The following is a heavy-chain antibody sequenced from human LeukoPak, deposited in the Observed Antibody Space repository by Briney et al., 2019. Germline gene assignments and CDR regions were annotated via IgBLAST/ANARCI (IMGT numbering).Heavy chain of an antibody. J-gene: IGHJ6*02. CDR1: GFTFSNAW. V-gene: IGHV3-15*01. CDR3: VRDSRAAGSYYYGMDV. D-gene: IGHD6-13*01. CDR2: IKSKTDGGTT. Sequence: GGSLRLSCAASGFTFSNAWMSWVRQAPGKGLEWVGRIKSKTDGGTTDYAAPVKGRFTISRDDSKNTLYLQMNSLKTEDTAVYYCVRDSRAAGSYYYGMDVWGQGTTVTVSS.